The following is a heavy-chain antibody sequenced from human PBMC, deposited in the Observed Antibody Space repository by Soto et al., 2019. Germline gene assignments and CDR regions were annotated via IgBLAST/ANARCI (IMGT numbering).Heavy chain of an antibody. J-gene: IGHJ5*02. CDR2: ISYDGSNK. V-gene: IGHV3-30*18. CDR3: AKRGYGRYNWFDP. Sequence: GGSLRLSCAASGFTFSSYGMHWARQAPGKGLEWVAVISYDGSNKYYADSVKGRFTISRDNSKNTLYLQMNSLRAEDTAVYYCAKRGYGRYNWFDPWGQGTLVTVSS. CDR1: GFTFSSYG. D-gene: IGHD5-18*01.